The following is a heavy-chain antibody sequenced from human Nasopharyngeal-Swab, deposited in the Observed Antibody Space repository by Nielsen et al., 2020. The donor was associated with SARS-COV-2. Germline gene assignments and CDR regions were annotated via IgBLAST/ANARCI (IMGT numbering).Heavy chain of an antibody. D-gene: IGHD1-26*01. V-gene: IGHV3-49*01. J-gene: IGHJ3*02. Sequence: GESLKISCTTSGFTFDAYAMSWFRQAPGKGLEWVGFIRSKNYGGAPEYAASVKGRFTISRDGAESIAYLQMNSLETEDTGVYYCARSVGSFYGQGAFDIWGQGTMVTVSS. CDR3: ARSVGSFYGQGAFDI. CDR1: GFTFDAYA. CDR2: IRSKNYGGAP.